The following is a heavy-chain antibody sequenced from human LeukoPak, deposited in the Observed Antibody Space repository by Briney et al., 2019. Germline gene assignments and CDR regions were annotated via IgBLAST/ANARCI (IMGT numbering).Heavy chain of an antibody. J-gene: IGHJ3*02. CDR3: AKGLNLQWLFDASHI. CDR2: ISFDGSNT. Sequence: PGGSLRLSCAASGFTFSSYGMHWVRQAPGKGLEWVALISFDGSNTYYADSVKGRFTISRDNSKNTLCLQMNSLSAEDTAVYYCAKGLNLQWLFDASHIWGQGTVLTVSS. V-gene: IGHV3-30*18. D-gene: IGHD6-19*01. CDR1: GFTFSSYG.